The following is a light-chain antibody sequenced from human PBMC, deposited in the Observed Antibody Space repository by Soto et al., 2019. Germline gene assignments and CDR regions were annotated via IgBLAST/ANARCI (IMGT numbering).Light chain of an antibody. CDR1: QSISIC. CDR3: QHWNDYSWT. Sequence: DIHMTQSPSTLSASVGDRVTSTCRASQSISICLAWYQQKPGKAPNLLIYKTSSLETGVPSRFSGSGSGTEFTLTISSLQPDDFATYYCQHWNDYSWTFGQGTKVEVK. CDR2: KTS. V-gene: IGKV1-5*03. J-gene: IGKJ1*01.